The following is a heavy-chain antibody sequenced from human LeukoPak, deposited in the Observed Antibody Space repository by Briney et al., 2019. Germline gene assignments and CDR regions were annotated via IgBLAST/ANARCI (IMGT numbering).Heavy chain of an antibody. CDR2: IRQDGSEE. V-gene: IGHV3-7*01. CDR3: ARDRSISGVVTLDY. CDR1: GFTFSNSC. Sequence: GGSLRLSCAASGFTFSNSCMTWVRQAPGKGLEWVANIRQDGSEETYVDPVRGRFTISRDNAKNSLYLQMNTLRAEDTAMYYCARDRSISGVVTLDYWGQGALVTVSS. J-gene: IGHJ4*02. D-gene: IGHD3-3*01.